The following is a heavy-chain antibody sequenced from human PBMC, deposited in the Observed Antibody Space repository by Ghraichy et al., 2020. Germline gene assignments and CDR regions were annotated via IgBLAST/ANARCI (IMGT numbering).Heavy chain of an antibody. V-gene: IGHV1-46*01. CDR3: ARDNDNWAFDY. CDR1: RENVSTPD. J-gene: IGHJ4*01. Sequence: ASVKVSCKTGRENVSTPDTYWELVCRGLGVEWMAKIKASDGDTTYAHNFHGRVTVTRDTYTSTLYVEVSSLRSEDTAVYFCARDNDNWAFDYWGHGTLITVS. D-gene: IGHD1-1*01. CDR2: IKASDGDT.